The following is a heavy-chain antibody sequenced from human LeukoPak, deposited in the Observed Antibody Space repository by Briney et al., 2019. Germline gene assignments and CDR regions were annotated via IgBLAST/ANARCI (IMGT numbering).Heavy chain of an antibody. V-gene: IGHV1-69*05. CDR3: ARGRYYDSSGYYYPDAFDI. CDR2: IIPIFGTA. D-gene: IGHD3-22*01. J-gene: IGHJ3*02. Sequence: SVKVSCKASGGTFSSYAIIWVRQAPGQGLEWMGRIIPIFGTANYAQKFQGRVTITTDESTSTAYMELSSLRSEDTAVYYCARGRYYDSSGYYYPDAFDIWGQGTMVTVSS. CDR1: GGTFSSYA.